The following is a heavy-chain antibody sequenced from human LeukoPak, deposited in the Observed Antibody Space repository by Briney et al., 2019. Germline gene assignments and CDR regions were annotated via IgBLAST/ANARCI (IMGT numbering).Heavy chain of an antibody. J-gene: IGHJ4*02. CDR1: GFTFSSYA. CDR2: ISYDGSNK. D-gene: IGHD6-13*01. Sequence: PGRSLRLSCAASGFTFSSYAMHWVRQAPGKGQEWVAVISYDGSNKYYADSVKGRFTISRDNSKNTLYLQMNSLRAEDTAVYYCATAAAGTSYWGQGTLVTVSS. V-gene: IGHV3-30*04. CDR3: ATAAAGTSY.